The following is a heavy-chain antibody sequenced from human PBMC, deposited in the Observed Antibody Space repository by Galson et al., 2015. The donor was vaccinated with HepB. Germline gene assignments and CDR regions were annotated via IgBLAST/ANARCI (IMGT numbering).Heavy chain of an antibody. V-gene: IGHV1-8*01. CDR2: MNPNSGNT. J-gene: IGHJ6*02. CDR3: ARGPSGWIYYYYYGMDV. D-gene: IGHD6-19*01. Sequence: SVKVSCKASGSTFTSYDINWVRQATGQGLEWMGWMNPNSGNTGYAQKFQGRVTMTRNTSISTAYMELSSLRSEDTAVYYCARGPSGWIYYYYYGMDVWGQGTTVTVSS. CDR1: GSTFTSYD.